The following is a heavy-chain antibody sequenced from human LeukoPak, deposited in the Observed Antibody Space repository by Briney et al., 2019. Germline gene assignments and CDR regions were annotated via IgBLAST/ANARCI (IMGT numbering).Heavy chain of an antibody. Sequence: SETLSLTCNVSGGSIRGYYWSWIRQPPGKGLEWIGYIYSSGSTDYNPSLKSRVTMSVDTSKNQFSLKVNSVTAADTAVYYCARVYDSGSQAYFYYMDVWGKGTTVTISS. CDR2: IYSSGST. CDR1: GGSIRGYY. D-gene: IGHD3-10*01. J-gene: IGHJ6*03. V-gene: IGHV4-59*13. CDR3: ARVYDSGSQAYFYYMDV.